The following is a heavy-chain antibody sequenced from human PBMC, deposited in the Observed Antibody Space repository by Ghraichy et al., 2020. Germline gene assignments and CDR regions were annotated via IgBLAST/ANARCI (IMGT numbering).Heavy chain of an antibody. V-gene: IGHV4-34*01. Sequence: GSLRLSCAAASGFTFSSYNMNWVRQPPGKGLEWIGEINHSGSTNYNPSLKSRVTISVGTSKNQFSLKLSSVTAADTAVYYCARGKSIPNYYDSSGLDYWGQGTLVTVSS. D-gene: IGHD3-22*01. J-gene: IGHJ4*02. CDR3: ARGKSIPNYYDSSGLDY. CDR2: INHSGST. CDR1: GFTFSSYN.